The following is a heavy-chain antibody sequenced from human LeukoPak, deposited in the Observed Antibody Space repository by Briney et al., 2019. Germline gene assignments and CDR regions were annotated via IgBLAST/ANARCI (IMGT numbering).Heavy chain of an antibody. J-gene: IGHJ2*01. V-gene: IGHV1-69*06. Sequence: SVKVSCKASGGTFSSYAISWVRQAPGQGLEWMGGIIPIFGTANYAQKFQGRVTITADKSTSTAYMELSSLRSEDTAVYYCVRVYYGSGSYYHWYFDLWGRGTLVTVSS. CDR3: VRVYYGSGSYYHWYFDL. CDR1: GGTFSSYA. D-gene: IGHD3-10*01. CDR2: IIPIFGTA.